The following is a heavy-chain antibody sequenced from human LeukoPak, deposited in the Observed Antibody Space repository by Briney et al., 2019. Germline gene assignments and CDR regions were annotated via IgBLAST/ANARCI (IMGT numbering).Heavy chain of an antibody. Sequence: SETLSLTCTVSGASISSYYWSWIRQPPGKGLEWIGYIHTSGNTNSSPSLKSRVTMSVDTSKNEFSLELRSVAAADTALYYCARGHFDSSGSSNPLDSWGQGTLVTVSS. CDR1: GASISSYY. V-gene: IGHV4-4*09. CDR3: ARGHFDSSGSSNPLDS. D-gene: IGHD3-22*01. CDR2: IHTSGNT. J-gene: IGHJ4*02.